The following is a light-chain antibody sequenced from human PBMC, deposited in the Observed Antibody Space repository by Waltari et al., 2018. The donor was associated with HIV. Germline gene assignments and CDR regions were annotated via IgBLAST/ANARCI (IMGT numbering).Light chain of an antibody. J-gene: IGLJ1*01. CDR1: SSDVGGYNS. V-gene: IGLV2-14*01. CDR3: SSYTSSNTYV. CDR2: DVT. Sequence: QSALTQPASVSGSPGQSITISCTGTSSDVGGYNSVSWSQQHPGKAPKLMIYDVTNRPSGVSNRFSGSKSGNTASLTISGLQAEDEADYYCSSYTSSNTYVFGTGTKVTVL.